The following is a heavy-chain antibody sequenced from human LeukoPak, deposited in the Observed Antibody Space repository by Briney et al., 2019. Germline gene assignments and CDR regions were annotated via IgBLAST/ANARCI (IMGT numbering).Heavy chain of an antibody. CDR3: ARLRNYYGSGSYYNVDAFDI. J-gene: IGHJ3*02. V-gene: IGHV1-69*13. CDR2: IIPIFGTA. Sequence: SVKVSCKASGGTFSSYAISWVRQAPGQGLEWMGGIIPIFGTANYARKFQGRVTITADESTSTAYMELSSLRSEDTAVYHCARLRNYYGSGSYYNVDAFDIWGQGTMVTVSS. D-gene: IGHD3-10*01. CDR1: GGTFSSYA.